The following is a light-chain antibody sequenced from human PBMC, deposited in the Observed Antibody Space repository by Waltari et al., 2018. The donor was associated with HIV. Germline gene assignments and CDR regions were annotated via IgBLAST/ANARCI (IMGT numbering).Light chain of an antibody. CDR2: EVS. CDR1: QSLKHTDGKPY. Sequence: EIVMTQTPSSLSVTPGQPASFSCNSSQSLKHTDGKPYLYWYLQRPGQSPQVLIYEVSKRYAGVPDRFSGSGSGTHFTLKIARVEAEDVGSYYCMQSLHLLYTFGQGTKLEIK. J-gene: IGKJ2*01. CDR3: MQSLHLLYT. V-gene: IGKV2D-29*02.